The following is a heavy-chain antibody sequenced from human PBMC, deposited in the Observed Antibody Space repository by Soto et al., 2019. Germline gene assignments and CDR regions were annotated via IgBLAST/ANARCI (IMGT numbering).Heavy chain of an antibody. CDR3: ARAKSGYPSRYYYYYMDV. J-gene: IGHJ6*03. Sequence: GGSLRLSCAASGFTFSSYSMNWVRQAPGKGLEWVSYISSSSSTIYYADSVKGRFTISRDNAKNSLYLQMNSQRAEDTAVYYCARAKSGYPSRYYYYYMDVWGKGTTVTVSS. V-gene: IGHV3-48*01. CDR1: GFTFSSYS. CDR2: ISSSSSTI. D-gene: IGHD3-3*01.